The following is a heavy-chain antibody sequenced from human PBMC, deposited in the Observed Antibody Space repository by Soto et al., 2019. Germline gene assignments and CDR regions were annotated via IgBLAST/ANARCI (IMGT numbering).Heavy chain of an antibody. Sequence: QITVKESGLPLVKPTETHTLTCTFSGFSLSTNGMGVGWIRQPPGKALEWLALIYWDDDKRYSPSLRSRLTIIKDTSKNQVDLTMTNMEPVDTATYYCARLTRGVYDLDRLWEKFDYWGQGTLVTVSS. J-gene: IGHJ4*02. CDR3: ARLTRGVYDLDRLWEKFDY. CDR2: IYWDDDK. CDR1: GFSLSTNGMG. D-gene: IGHD5-12*01. V-gene: IGHV2-5*02.